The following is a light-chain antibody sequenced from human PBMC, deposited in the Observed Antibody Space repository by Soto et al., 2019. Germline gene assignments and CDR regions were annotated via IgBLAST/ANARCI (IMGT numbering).Light chain of an antibody. Sequence: QSVLTQPPSASETPGQRVTISCSGSSSNIGTNTVSWFQHLPGTPPKLLFYSHSQRSSGVPDRFSASKSGTSASLAISGLQSEDEADYYCAVWDDSLNAWIFGGGTKLTVL. CDR2: SHS. V-gene: IGLV1-44*01. CDR1: SSNIGTNT. CDR3: AVWDDSLNAWI. J-gene: IGLJ3*02.